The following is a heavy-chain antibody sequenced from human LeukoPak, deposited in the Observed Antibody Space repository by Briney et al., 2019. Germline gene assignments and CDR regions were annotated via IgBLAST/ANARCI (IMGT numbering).Heavy chain of an antibody. CDR3: ARLLIVVVPAAPRGFDY. CDR1: GGSTSSSSYY. D-gene: IGHD2-2*01. CDR2: IYYSGST. J-gene: IGHJ4*02. V-gene: IGHV4-39*01. Sequence: PSETLSLTCTVSGGSTSSSSYYWGWIRQPPGKGLEWIGSIYYSGSTYYNPSLKSRVTISVDTSKNQFSLKLSSVTAADTAVYYCARLLIVVVPAAPRGFDYWGQGTLVTVSS.